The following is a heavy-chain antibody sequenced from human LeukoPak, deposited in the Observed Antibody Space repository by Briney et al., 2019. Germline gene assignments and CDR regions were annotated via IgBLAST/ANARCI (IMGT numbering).Heavy chain of an antibody. V-gene: IGHV4-34*01. D-gene: IGHD2-15*01. CDR1: GGSFSGYY. J-gene: IGHJ4*02. CDR3: ARGGGIVVVVAATPTYAFDY. CDR2: INHSGST. Sequence: SETLSLTCAVYGGSFSGYYWSWIRQPPGKGLEWIGEINHSGSTNYNPSLKSRVTISVDTSKNQFSLKLSSVTAADTAVYYCARGGGIVVVVAATPTYAFDYWGQGTLVTVSS.